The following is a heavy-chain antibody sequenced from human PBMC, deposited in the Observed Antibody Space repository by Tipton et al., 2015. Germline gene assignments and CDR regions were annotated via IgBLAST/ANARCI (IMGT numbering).Heavy chain of an antibody. J-gene: IGHJ4*02. Sequence: TLSLTCTVSGGSVSSGSYYWSWIRQPPGEGLEWIGYISFSDTTHYNPSLKSRITISVDTSKTQFSLNLRSVTAADTAIYYCTRASFMREADFDYWGQGALVTVSS. CDR1: GGSVSSGSYY. D-gene: IGHD3-16*01. CDR2: ISFSDTT. CDR3: TRASFMREADFDY. V-gene: IGHV4-61*01.